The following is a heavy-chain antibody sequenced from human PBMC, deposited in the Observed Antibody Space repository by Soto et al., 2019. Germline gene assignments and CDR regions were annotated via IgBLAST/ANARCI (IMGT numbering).Heavy chain of an antibody. D-gene: IGHD1-26*01. CDR1: GGSFSGYY. J-gene: IGHJ4*02. V-gene: IGHV4-34*01. CDR3: AVLLYYFDY. Sequence: SETLSLTCAVYGGSFSGYYWSWIRQPPGKGLEWIGEINHSGSTNYNPSLKSRVTISVDTSKNQFSLKLSSVTAADTAVYYCAVLLYYFDYWGQGTLVTVSS. CDR2: INHSGST.